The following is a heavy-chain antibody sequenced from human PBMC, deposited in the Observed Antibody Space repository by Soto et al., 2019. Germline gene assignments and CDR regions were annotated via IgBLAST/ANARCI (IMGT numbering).Heavy chain of an antibody. J-gene: IGHJ4*02. CDR2: ISYDGSNK. CDR3: AKDRAHRRTAMAQGFDY. D-gene: IGHD5-18*01. CDR1: GFTYSSYG. V-gene: IGHV3-30*18. Sequence: PGGSLRLSCAASGFTYSSYGMHWVRQAPGKGLEWVAVISYDGSNKYYADSVKGRFTISRDNSKKTLYLQMNSLRAEDTAVYYCAKDRAHRRTAMAQGFDYWGQGTLVTVSS.